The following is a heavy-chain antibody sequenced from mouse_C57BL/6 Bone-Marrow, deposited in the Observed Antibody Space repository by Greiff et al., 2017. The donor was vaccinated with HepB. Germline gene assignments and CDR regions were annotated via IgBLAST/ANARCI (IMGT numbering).Heavy chain of an antibody. CDR1: GFTFSSYA. CDR2: ISDGGSYT. CDR3: ARADYVPNDYAMDY. Sequence: EVHLVESGGGLVKPGGSLKLSCAASGFTFSSYAMSWVRQTPEKRLEWVATISDGGSYTYYPDNVKGRFTISRDNAKNNLYLQMSHLKSEDTAMYYCARADYVPNDYAMDYWGQGTSVTVSS. D-gene: IGHD2-4*01. J-gene: IGHJ4*01. V-gene: IGHV5-4*01.